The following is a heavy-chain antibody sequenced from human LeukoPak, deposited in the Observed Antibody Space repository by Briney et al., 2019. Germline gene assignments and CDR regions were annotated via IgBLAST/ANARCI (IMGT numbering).Heavy chain of an antibody. V-gene: IGHV4-34*01. CDR2: INHSGST. CDR1: GGSFSGYY. Sequence: SETLSLTCAVYGGSFSGYYWSWLRQPPGKGLGWLGEINHSGSTNYNPSLKSRVTISVDTSKNQFSLKLSSVTAADTAVYYCARPRNNWFDPWGQGTLVTVSS. J-gene: IGHJ5*02. CDR3: ARPRNNWFDP.